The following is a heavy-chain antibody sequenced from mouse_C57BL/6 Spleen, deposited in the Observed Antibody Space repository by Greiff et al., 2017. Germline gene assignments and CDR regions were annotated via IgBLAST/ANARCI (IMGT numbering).Heavy chain of an antibody. V-gene: IGHV1-52*01. D-gene: IGHD1-1*01. J-gene: IGHJ2*01. CDR2: IDPSDSET. Sequence: QVQLQQPGAELVRPGSSVKLSCKASGYTFTSYWMHWVKQRPIQGLEWIGNIDPSDSETHYNQKFKDKATLTVDKSSSTAYMQLSSLTSEDSAVYYCAFIYYYGSTHWGQGTTLTVSS. CDR3: AFIYYYGSTH. CDR1: GYTFTSYW.